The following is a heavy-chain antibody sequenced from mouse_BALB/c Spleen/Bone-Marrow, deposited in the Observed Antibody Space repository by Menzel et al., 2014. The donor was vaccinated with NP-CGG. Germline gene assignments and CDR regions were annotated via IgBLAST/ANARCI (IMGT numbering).Heavy chain of an antibody. CDR1: GFNIKDTY. Sequence: VQLQQSGAELVKPGASVKLSCTTSGFNIKDTYIHWVKRRPEQGLDWIGRIDPADDTTIYDPKFQDKATITTDTSSSMAYLQLSSLTSEDAAVYFCSRGTRYYFDYLGQGTTLTVSS. CDR2: IDPADDTT. D-gene: IGHD1-1*01. V-gene: IGHV14-3*02. CDR3: SRGTRYYFDY. J-gene: IGHJ2*01.